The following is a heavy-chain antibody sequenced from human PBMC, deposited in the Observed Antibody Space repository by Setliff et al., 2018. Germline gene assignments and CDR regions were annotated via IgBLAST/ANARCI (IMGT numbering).Heavy chain of an antibody. Sequence: SETLSLTCAVSSFSVNSGYFWGWIRQPPGKGLEWIGCMYHGGTTHYNPSLKSRVTISVDTSKNQFSLKLRSVTAADTAVYYCARGGTFRYFDFWGQGAPVTVSS. V-gene: IGHV4-38-2*01. CDR2: MYHGGTT. J-gene: IGHJ4*02. CDR3: ARGGTFRYFDF. D-gene: IGHD2-15*01. CDR1: SFSVNSGYF.